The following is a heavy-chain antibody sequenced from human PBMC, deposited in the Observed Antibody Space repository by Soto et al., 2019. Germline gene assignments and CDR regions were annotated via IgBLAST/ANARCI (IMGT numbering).Heavy chain of an antibody. Sequence: GASVKVSCKAFGYTFTAYNIHWLRQAPGQGLEWMGWINAGNGNTRSSRKFQGRVIITRDTSATTAYLEVDSLRAEDTAIYYCARVEPSGCSVRRFDPWGQGTLVTVSS. V-gene: IGHV1-3*01. CDR1: GYTFTAYN. D-gene: IGHD3-10*02. CDR2: INAGNGNT. CDR3: ARVEPSGCSVRRFDP. J-gene: IGHJ5*02.